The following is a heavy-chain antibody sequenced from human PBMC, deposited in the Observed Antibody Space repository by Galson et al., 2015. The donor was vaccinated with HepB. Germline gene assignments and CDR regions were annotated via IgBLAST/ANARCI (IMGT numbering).Heavy chain of an antibody. CDR1: GFTFSSYA. D-gene: IGHD2-15*01. CDR3: AQTGSAYYYYYYGMDV. CDR2: ISGSGGST. J-gene: IGHJ6*02. V-gene: IGHV3-23*01. Sequence: SLRLSCAASGFTFSSYAMSWVRQAPGKGLEWVSAISGSGGSTYYADSVKGRFTISRDYSKNTLYLQMNSLRAEDTAVYYCAQTGSAYYYYYYGMDVWGQGTTVTVSS.